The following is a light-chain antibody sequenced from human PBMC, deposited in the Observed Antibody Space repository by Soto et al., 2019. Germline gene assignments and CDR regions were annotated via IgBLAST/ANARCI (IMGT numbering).Light chain of an antibody. CDR1: QSISSY. J-gene: IGKJ5*01. CDR2: AAS. V-gene: IGKV1-39*01. CDR3: HQSYSTPIT. Sequence: DIQMTQSPSSLSASVGDRVTITCRASQSISSYLNWYQQKPGKAPKLLIYAASSLQSGFPSSFSGSGSGTDFTLNISSLQPDDVANYYCHQSYSTPITLGQGTRLEIK.